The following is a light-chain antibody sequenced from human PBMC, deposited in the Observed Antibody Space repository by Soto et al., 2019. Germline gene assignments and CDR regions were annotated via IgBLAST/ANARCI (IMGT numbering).Light chain of an antibody. CDR1: QSVLYSSNNKNY. V-gene: IGKV4-1*01. J-gene: IGKJ1*01. CDR3: QQYYNTPLT. CDR2: WSS. Sequence: DIVMTQFPDSLAVSLGERATINCKSSQSVLYSSNNKNYLVWYQQKPGQPPKLLISWSSTRESGVPDRFSGSGSGTDFTLTISSLQAEDVAVYYCQQYYNTPLTFGQGTKVGIK.